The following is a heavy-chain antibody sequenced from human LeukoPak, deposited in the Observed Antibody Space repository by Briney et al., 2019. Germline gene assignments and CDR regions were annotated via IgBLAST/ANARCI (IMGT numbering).Heavy chain of an antibody. CDR1: GFTFSNYN. Sequence: GGSLRLSCTASGFTFSNYNMNWVRQAPGKGLEWVSYISSSTNIYYTDSVKGRFTISRDNAKNSLYLQMNSLRAEDTAVYYCARDSNYDFWSGSLAPHYYYYMDVWGKGTTVTVSS. V-gene: IGHV3-69-1*01. CDR3: ARDSNYDFWSGSLAPHYYYYMDV. D-gene: IGHD3-3*01. CDR2: ISSSTNI. J-gene: IGHJ6*03.